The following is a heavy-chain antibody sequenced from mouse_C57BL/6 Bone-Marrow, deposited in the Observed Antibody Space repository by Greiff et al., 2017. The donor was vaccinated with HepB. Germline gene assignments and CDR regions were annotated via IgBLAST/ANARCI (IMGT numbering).Heavy chain of an antibody. Sequence: EVKVVESGPVLARPGASVKMSCKTSGYTFTSYWMHWVKQRPGQGLEWIGAIYPGNSDTSYNQKFKGKAKLTAVTSASTAYMELSSLTNEDSAVYYCTGTGTRKCGFAYWGQGTLVTVSA. CDR1: GYTFTSYW. J-gene: IGHJ3*01. V-gene: IGHV1-5*01. D-gene: IGHD4-1*01. CDR3: TGTGTRKCGFAY. CDR2: IYPGNSDT.